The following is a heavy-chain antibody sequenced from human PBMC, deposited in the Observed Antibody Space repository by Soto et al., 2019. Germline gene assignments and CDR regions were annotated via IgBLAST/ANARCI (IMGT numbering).Heavy chain of an antibody. D-gene: IGHD3-22*01. CDR3: TTDPTSLPWSVKTNRTMIVVVPGY. V-gene: IGHV3-15*01. CDR1: GFTFSNAW. Sequence: GGSLRLSCAASGFTFSNAWMSWVRQAPGKGLEWVGRIKSKTDGGTTDYAAPVKGRFTISRDDSKNTLYLQMNSLKTEDTAVYYCTTDPTSLPWSVKTNRTMIVVVPGYWGQGTLVTVSS. CDR2: IKSKTDGGTT. J-gene: IGHJ4*02.